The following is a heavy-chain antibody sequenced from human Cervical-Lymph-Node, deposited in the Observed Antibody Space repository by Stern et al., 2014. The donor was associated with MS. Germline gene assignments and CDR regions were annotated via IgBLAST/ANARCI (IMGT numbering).Heavy chain of an antibody. V-gene: IGHV1-3*01. J-gene: IGHJ4*02. CDR1: GYTFTSYA. Sequence: VHLVESGAEVKKPGASVQVSCKASGYTFTSYAMHWVRQAPGQRLEWMGWINAGNGNTKYSEKFHGRVTITRDTSASTAYMELSSLRSEDTAVYYCARSPYSYDSSGSPSGSASFDYWGQGTLVTVSS. CDR3: ARSPYSYDSSGSPSGSASFDY. CDR2: INAGNGNT. D-gene: IGHD3-22*01.